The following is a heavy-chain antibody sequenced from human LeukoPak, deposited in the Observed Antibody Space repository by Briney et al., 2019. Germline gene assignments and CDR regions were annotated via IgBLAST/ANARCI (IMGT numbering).Heavy chain of an antibody. V-gene: IGHV1-2*06. J-gene: IGHJ4*02. D-gene: IGHD4-17*01. CDR2: IRADHGET. CDR1: GYSFTVYY. Sequence: GASVKVSCKTSGYSFTVYYLYWARQAPGQGPEWMGRIRADHGETKIAQKFQGRVTMTRDTSINTIYMELGRLRGDDTAVYYCARKTTALDYWGQGTQISV. CDR3: ARKTTALDY.